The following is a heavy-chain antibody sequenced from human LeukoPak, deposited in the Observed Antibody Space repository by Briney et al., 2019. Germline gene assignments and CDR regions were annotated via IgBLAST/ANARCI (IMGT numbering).Heavy chain of an antibody. CDR1: GGSFSGYY. Sequence: PSETLSLTCAVYGGSFSGYYWSWIRQPLGKGLEWIGEINHSGSTNYNPSPKSRVTISVDTSKNQFSLKLSSVTAADTAVYYCARVCLWSGYPGGSDYWGQGTLVTVSS. CDR3: ARVCLWSGYPGGSDY. CDR2: INHSGST. J-gene: IGHJ4*02. D-gene: IGHD3-3*01. V-gene: IGHV4-34*01.